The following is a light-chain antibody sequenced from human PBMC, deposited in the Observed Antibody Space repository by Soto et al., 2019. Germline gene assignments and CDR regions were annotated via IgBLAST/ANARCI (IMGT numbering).Light chain of an antibody. CDR1: SGSVSTSYY. Sequence: QTVVTQEPSFSVSPGRTVTLTCGLSSGSVSTSYYPSWYQQTPGQAQRTLIYNTNTRSSGVPDRFSGSILGNKAALTITGAQADDESDYYCVLYMSSGTWVFGGGTKLTVL. CDR3: VLYMSSGTWV. V-gene: IGLV8-61*01. J-gene: IGLJ3*02. CDR2: NTN.